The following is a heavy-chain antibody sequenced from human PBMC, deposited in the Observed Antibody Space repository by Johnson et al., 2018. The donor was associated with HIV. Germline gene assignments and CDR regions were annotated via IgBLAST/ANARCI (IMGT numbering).Heavy chain of an antibody. V-gene: IGHV3-30*04. D-gene: IGHD5-24*01. J-gene: IGHJ3*02. CDR1: EFSFSTYA. CDR2: ISYDGVNK. CDR3: ARFGDMATSFHGFDI. Sequence: QVQLVESGGGVVQPGRSLRLSCAASEFSFSTYALHWVRQAPGEGLEWVAVISYDGVNKYYADSVKDRFTISRDNAKNSLHLQMNSLRAEDTAVYYCARFGDMATSFHGFDIWGQGTMVTVSS.